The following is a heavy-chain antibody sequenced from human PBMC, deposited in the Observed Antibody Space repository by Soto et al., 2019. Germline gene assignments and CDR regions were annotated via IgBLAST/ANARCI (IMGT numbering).Heavy chain of an antibody. V-gene: IGHV3-33*01. D-gene: IGHD3-9*01. CDR1: GCLFMLYV. CDR3: ARSPYTTGYHYGLDV. Sequence: SLRLSCAASGCLFMLYVMHCVRQAPGKGLEWVAVIWYDGSKKYYADSVKGRFTISRDNSKNTLDLQMNSLRAEDTAVYYCARSPYTTGYHYGLDVWGQGTTVPVSS. CDR2: IWYDGSKK. J-gene: IGHJ6*02.